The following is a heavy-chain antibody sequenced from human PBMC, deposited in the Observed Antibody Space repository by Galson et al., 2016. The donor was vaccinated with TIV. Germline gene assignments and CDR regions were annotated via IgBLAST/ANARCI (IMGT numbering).Heavy chain of an antibody. V-gene: IGHV3-20*04. D-gene: IGHD3-16*01. CDR3: VRKNFGDAFDV. CDR1: GFTSNEYG. CDR2: VLWNGRSP. Sequence: SLRLSCAASGFTSNEYGMNWVRQAPGKGLEWVSGVLWNGRSPGYADSVKGRFTISRDNAKKSLFLQLNSLRAEDTAVYYCVRKNFGDAFDVWGRGTMVTVSS. J-gene: IGHJ3*01.